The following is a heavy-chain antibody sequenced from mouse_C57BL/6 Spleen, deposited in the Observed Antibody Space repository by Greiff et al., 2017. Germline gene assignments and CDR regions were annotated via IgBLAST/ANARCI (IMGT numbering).Heavy chain of an antibody. J-gene: IGHJ1*03. CDR2: INPSSGYT. CDR3: AREASMSPDWYFDV. Sequence: VMLVESGAELARPGASVKMSCKASGYTFTSYTMHWVKQRPGPGLEWIGYINPSSGYTKYNQKFKDKATLTADKASSTAYMQLSSLTSEDSAVYYGAREASMSPDWYFDVWGTGTTVTVSS. V-gene: IGHV1-4*01. D-gene: IGHD2-10*02. CDR1: GYTFTSYT.